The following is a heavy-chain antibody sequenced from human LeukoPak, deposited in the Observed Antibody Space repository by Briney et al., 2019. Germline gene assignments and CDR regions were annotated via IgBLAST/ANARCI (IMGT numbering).Heavy chain of an antibody. J-gene: IGHJ4*02. CDR2: ICYSGST. CDR3: ARLYYDSSGYYQTCYFDY. D-gene: IGHD3-22*01. Sequence: PSETLSLTCTVSGGSISSSSYYWGWIRQPPGKGLEWIGSICYSGSTYYNPSLKSRVTISVDTSKNQFSLNLSSVTAADTAVYYCARLYYDSSGYYQTCYFDYWGQGTLVTVSS. CDR1: GGSISSSSYY. V-gene: IGHV4-39*01.